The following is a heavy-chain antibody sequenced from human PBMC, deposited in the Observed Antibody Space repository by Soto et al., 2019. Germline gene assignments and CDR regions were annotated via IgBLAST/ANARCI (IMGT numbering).Heavy chain of an antibody. CDR1: GFTFSSYA. D-gene: IGHD6-19*01. CDR2: ISGSGGST. V-gene: IGHV3-23*01. CDR3: AKDPYSRSSGWCDY. Sequence: EVQLLESGGGLVQPGGSLRLSCAASGFTFSSYAMSWVRQAPGKGLEWVSAISGSGGSTYYADSVKGRFTISRDNSKNTLYLQRNSLRAEDTAVYYCAKDPYSRSSGWCDYWGQGTLVTVSS. J-gene: IGHJ4*02.